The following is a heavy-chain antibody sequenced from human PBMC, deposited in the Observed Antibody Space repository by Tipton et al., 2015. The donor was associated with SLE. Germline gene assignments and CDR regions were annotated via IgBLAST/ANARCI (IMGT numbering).Heavy chain of an antibody. CDR1: GFTFSSYW. D-gene: IGHD6-6*01. CDR2: INSDGSST. V-gene: IGHV3-74*01. Sequence: SLRLSCAASGFTFSSYWMHWVRQAPGKGLVWVSRINSDGSSTSYADSVKGRFTISRDNAKNTLYLQMNSLRAEDTAVYYCARDSSSSRWYFDLWGRGTLVTVSS. J-gene: IGHJ2*01. CDR3: ARDSSSSRWYFDL.